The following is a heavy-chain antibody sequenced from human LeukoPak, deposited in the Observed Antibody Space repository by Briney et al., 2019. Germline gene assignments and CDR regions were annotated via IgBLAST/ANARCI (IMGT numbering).Heavy chain of an antibody. J-gene: IGHJ6*03. D-gene: IGHD3-3*01. CDR2: INPSGGST. CDR1: GYTFTRYY. V-gene: IGHV1-46*04. Sequence: ASVKVSCKASGYTFTRYYMHRVRQAPGQGLEWMGIINPSGGSTSYAQKLQGRVTMTRDTSISTAYMELSRLRSDDTAVYYCAREYYDFWSGIRHYYYYMDVWGKGTTVTVSS. CDR3: AREYYDFWSGIRHYYYYMDV.